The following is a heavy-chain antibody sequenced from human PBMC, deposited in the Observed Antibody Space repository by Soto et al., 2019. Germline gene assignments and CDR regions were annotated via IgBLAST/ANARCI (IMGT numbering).Heavy chain of an antibody. Sequence: GSVKVSCKASGYTFTGYYMHWVRQAPGQGLEWMGWINPNSGGTNYAQKFQGRVTMTRDTSISTAYMELSRLRSDDTAVYYCPRVRGVIVSPAPRENYYGMDVWGQGTTVTVSS. CDR3: PRVRGVIVSPAPRENYYGMDV. D-gene: IGHD3-16*02. J-gene: IGHJ6*02. V-gene: IGHV1-2*02. CDR1: GYTFTGYY. CDR2: INPNSGGT.